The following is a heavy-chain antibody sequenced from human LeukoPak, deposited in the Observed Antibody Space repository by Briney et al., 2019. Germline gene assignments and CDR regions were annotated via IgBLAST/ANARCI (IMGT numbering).Heavy chain of an antibody. V-gene: IGHV1-69*04. D-gene: IGHD2-2*01. CDR2: IIPILGIA. CDR3: ARTLVVPAAMDWFDP. CDR1: GGTFSSYA. J-gene: IGHJ5*02. Sequence: GASVKVSCKASGGTFSSYAISWVRQAPGQGLEWMGRIIPILGIANYAQKFQGRVTITADKSTSTAYMELSSLRSEDTAVYYCARTLVVPAAMDWFDPWGQGTLVTVSS.